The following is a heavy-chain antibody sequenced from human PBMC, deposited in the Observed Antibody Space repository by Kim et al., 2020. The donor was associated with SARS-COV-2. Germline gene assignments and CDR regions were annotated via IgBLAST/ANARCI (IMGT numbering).Heavy chain of an antibody. CDR2: LSSNSYYI. D-gene: IGHD2-2*01. Sequence: GGSLRLSCAASGLTFSRFTMNWVRQAPGKGLEWVSSLSSNSYYIYYADSLRGRFTISRDNARNSLYLEMNSLRAEDTAIYFCAREGGYCTSSACDAFDICGQGTMVTVSS. V-gene: IGHV3-21*01. CDR1: GLTFSRFT. J-gene: IGHJ3*02. CDR3: AREGGYCTSSACDAFDI.